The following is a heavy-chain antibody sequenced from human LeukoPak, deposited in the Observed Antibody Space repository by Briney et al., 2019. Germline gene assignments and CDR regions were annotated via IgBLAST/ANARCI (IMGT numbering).Heavy chain of an antibody. V-gene: IGHV3-23*01. J-gene: IGHJ6*03. Sequence: GGSLRLSCAASGFTISNYAMSWVRQTPGKGLAWVSAISGSGGSTYFADSVKGRFTISRDNSRNTLYLQMNSLRAEDTAVYYCAKGLKTAVGPYMGYHYYMDVWGKGTTVTVSS. CDR1: GFTISNYA. D-gene: IGHD5-18*01. CDR2: ISGSGGST. CDR3: AKGLKTAVGPYMGYHYYMDV.